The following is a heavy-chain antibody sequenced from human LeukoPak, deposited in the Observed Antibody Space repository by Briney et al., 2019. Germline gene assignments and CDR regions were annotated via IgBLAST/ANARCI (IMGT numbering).Heavy chain of an antibody. Sequence: PSKTLSLTCTVSGGSISSSTYYWGWIRRPPGKGLEWIGSIYYSGSTYYNPSLKSRVTVSVDTSKNQFSLNLSSVTAADTAVYYCVRGSTLRHYQYWGQGTLVTVSS. V-gene: IGHV4-39*01. CDR1: GGSISSSTYY. D-gene: IGHD3-16*01. CDR3: VRGSTLRHYQY. J-gene: IGHJ4*02. CDR2: IYYSGST.